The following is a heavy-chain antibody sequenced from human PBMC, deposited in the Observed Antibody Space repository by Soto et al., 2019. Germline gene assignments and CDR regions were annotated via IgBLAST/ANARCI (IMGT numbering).Heavy chain of an antibody. Sequence: QITLKESGPPLVKPTQTLTLTCTFSGLSLSTTGVGVGWIRQPPGKALEWLALIYWDDDKRYSPSLKSRLTLNKDTSKNRVVLTMTNMDPVASATYYCVQSRCGGDCLQSYPSHSSSGLDVWGQGTTVTVSS. CDR3: VQSRCGGDCLQSYPSHSSSGLDV. D-gene: IGHD2-21*02. CDR2: IYWDDDK. CDR1: GLSLSTTGVG. J-gene: IGHJ6*02. V-gene: IGHV2-5*02.